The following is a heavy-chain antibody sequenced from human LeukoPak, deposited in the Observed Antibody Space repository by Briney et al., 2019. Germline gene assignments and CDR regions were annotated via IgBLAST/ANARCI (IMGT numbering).Heavy chain of an antibody. D-gene: IGHD6-13*01. J-gene: IGHJ5*02. Sequence: PGGSLRLSCAASGFTFSSYSMNWVRQAPGKGLGWVSSISSSSSYIYYADSVKGRFTISRDNAKNSLYLQMNSPRAEDTAVYYCARDLSSSWYPGWFDPWGQGTLVTVSS. CDR2: ISSSSSYI. CDR1: GFTFSSYS. V-gene: IGHV3-21*01. CDR3: ARDLSSSWYPGWFDP.